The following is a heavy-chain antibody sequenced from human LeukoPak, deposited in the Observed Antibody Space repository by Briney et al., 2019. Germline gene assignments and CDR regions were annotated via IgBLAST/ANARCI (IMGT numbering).Heavy chain of an antibody. CDR2: IFYTGDT. CDR1: GGFISGFS. Sequence: SETLSLTCTVSGGFISGFSWNCIRPSPSPGLALLGYIFYTGDTDYNPSLKSRVTISVDTSKNQFSLKLSSVTAADTAVYYCARRGSGWSDAFDIWGQGTMVTVSS. V-gene: IGHV4-59*08. D-gene: IGHD6-19*01. J-gene: IGHJ3*02. CDR3: ARRGSGWSDAFDI.